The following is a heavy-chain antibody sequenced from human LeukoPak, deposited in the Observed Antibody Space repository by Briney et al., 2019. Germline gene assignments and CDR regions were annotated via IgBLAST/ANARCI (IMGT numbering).Heavy chain of an antibody. Sequence: SETLSLTCTVSGGSISSYYWSWIRQPPGKGLEWIGYIYYSGSTNYNPSLKSRVTISVDTSKNQFSLKLSSVTAADTAVYYCARDGIAAAGGHDAFDIWGQGTMVTVSS. J-gene: IGHJ3*02. CDR2: IYYSGST. D-gene: IGHD6-13*01. V-gene: IGHV4-59*01. CDR1: GGSISSYY. CDR3: ARDGIAAAGGHDAFDI.